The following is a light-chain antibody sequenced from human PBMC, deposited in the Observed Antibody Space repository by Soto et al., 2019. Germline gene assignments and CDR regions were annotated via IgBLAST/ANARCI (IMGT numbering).Light chain of an antibody. Sequence: DIQMTQSPSTLSASVGDRVTITCRASQSISSWLAWYQRKPGKAPKLPIYKASNLESGVPSRFSGSGSGTEFTLTISSLQADDFATYYCQQFNSYSWTFGQGTKVDI. V-gene: IGKV1-5*03. J-gene: IGKJ1*01. CDR3: QQFNSYSWT. CDR2: KAS. CDR1: QSISSW.